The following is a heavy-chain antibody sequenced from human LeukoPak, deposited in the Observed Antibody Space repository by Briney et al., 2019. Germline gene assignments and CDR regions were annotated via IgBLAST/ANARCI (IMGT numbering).Heavy chain of an antibody. V-gene: IGHV3-48*04. Sequence: PGGSLRLSCAASGFTFSSYSMNWVRQAPGKGLEWVSYISSSSSTIYYADSVKGRFTISRDNAKNSLYLQMNSLRAEDTAVYYCARSRAYNWFDPWGQGTLVTVSS. J-gene: IGHJ5*02. CDR3: ARSRAYNWFDP. CDR2: ISSSSSTI. CDR1: GFTFSSYS.